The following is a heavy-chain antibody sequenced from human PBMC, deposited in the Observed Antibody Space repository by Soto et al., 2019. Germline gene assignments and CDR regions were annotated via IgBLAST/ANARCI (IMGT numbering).Heavy chain of an antibody. J-gene: IGHJ6*02. D-gene: IGHD2-2*01. V-gene: IGHV4-59*08. CDR1: GGSIDGRN. CDR3: VNQGIGNLHGLVDV. CDR2: VYYDGGS. Sequence: QVQLQESCPGLVKPSETLSLTCTFSGGSIDGRNCAWIRQPPGKGLEWLGYVYYDGGSSYNPSVKSRLTLSMDTSKSQFSLQLRAVTAADTALYYCVNQGIGNLHGLVDVWGRWTTVTVSS.